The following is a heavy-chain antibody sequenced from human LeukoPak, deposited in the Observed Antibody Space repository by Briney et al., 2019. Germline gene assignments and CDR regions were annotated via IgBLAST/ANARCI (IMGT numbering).Heavy chain of an antibody. CDR3: ARDRGRAPFDP. V-gene: IGHV1-18*01. CDR1: GYTFTNCG. Sequence: ASVKVSCKASGYTFTNCGFSWVRQAPGQGLEWMGWISANNGNTNYAQKLQGRVTMTTDTSTSTAYMELRSLRSDDTAVYYCARDRGRAPFDPWGQGTLATVSS. CDR2: ISANNGNT. D-gene: IGHD3-10*01. J-gene: IGHJ5*02.